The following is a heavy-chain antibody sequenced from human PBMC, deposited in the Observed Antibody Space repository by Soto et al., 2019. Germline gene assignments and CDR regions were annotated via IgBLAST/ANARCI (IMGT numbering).Heavy chain of an antibody. J-gene: IGHJ4*02. CDR1: GFPFSSYA. Sequence: GGSLRLSSAASGFPFSSYAMNWVRQPPGKGLEWVSAIGGGGGSTYYADSVKGRFTISRDNSKNTLYLQMNSLRAEDTAVYYCAKDAQAVARSEIDYWGQGTLVTVSS. CDR2: IGGGGGST. CDR3: AKDAQAVARSEIDY. D-gene: IGHD6-19*01. V-gene: IGHV3-23*01.